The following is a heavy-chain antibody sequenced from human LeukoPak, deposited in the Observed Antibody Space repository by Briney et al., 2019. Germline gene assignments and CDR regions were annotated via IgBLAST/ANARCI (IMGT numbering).Heavy chain of an antibody. CDR1: GGSISNNY. CDR3: AKHLTNAFYDMIWFDP. CDR2: IYYSGST. V-gene: IGHV4-59*01. J-gene: IGHJ5*02. Sequence: SETLSLTCTVSGGSISNNYWSWIRQAPGKGLEWIGYIYYSGSTKYNPSVRSRVAISVDTSKNQFSLRLSSVTAADTAVYYCAKHLTNAFYDMIWFDPWGQGALVTVSS. D-gene: IGHD2/OR15-2a*01.